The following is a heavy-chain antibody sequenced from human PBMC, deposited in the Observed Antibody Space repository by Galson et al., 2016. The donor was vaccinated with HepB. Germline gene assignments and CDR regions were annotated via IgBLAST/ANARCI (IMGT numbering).Heavy chain of an antibody. Sequence: ETLSLTCSVYGGSFSGYSWSWIRQPPGKGLEWVGEVDHNGGTNFNPSLKSRVTMSLDTSKNQFSLKLSSVTAADTAVYFCAREDWYFDLWGRGTLVTVSP. CDR1: GGSFSGYS. CDR3: AREDWYFDL. V-gene: IGHV4-34*01. CDR2: VDHNGGT. J-gene: IGHJ2*01.